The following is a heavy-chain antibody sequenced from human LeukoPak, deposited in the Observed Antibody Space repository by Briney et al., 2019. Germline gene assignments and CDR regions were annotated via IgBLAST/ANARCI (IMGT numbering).Heavy chain of an antibody. V-gene: IGHV3-33*03. Sequence: GGSLRLSCTVSGFTFSTYAMHWVRQAPGKGLEWVAVIAYDGSNTYYLDSVKGRFTISRDNSENTLYLQMNSLRAEDTAVYYCAKDIGSTSLDNWFDPWGQGTLVTVSS. CDR3: AKDIGSTSLDNWFDP. D-gene: IGHD2-2*01. CDR1: GFTFSTYA. J-gene: IGHJ5*02. CDR2: IAYDGSNT.